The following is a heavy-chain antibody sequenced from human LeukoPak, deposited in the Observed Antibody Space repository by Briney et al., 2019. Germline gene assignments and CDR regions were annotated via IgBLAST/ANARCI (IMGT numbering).Heavy chain of an antibody. V-gene: IGHV1-24*01. CDR1: GYTLTELS. CDR3: ATNYDSSGYSDLDI. D-gene: IGHD3-22*01. J-gene: IGHJ3*02. Sequence: ASVKVSCKVSGYTLTELSMHRVRQAPGKGLEWMGGFDPEDGETIYAQKFHGRVTMTEDTSTDTAYMELSSVRSEDTAVYFCATNYDSSGYSDLDIWGQGTMVTVSS. CDR2: FDPEDGET.